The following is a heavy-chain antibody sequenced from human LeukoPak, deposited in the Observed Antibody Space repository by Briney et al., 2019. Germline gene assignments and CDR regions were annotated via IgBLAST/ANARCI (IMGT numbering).Heavy chain of an antibody. V-gene: IGHV3-49*04. CDR1: GFNFADYA. CDR3: SRGMTESGAKYYSDH. CDR2: IRSRLYGGTA. J-gene: IGHJ4*02. Sequence: GSLRLSCRGSGFNFADYAMSWVRQAPGQGLEWVGLIRSRLYGGTAEYGASVKGRFTVSRDDSQGIAYLQMNSLKTDDTAVYYCSRGMTESGAKYYSDHWGQGTLVTVSS. D-gene: IGHD4/OR15-4a*01.